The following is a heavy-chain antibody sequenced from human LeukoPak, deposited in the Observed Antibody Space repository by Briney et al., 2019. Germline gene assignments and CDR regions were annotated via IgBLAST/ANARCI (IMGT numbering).Heavy chain of an antibody. CDR1: GGSFSGYY. D-gene: IGHD3-22*01. CDR2: INHIGST. Sequence: SETLSLTCAAYGGSFSGYYWTWIRQPPGKGLEWIGEINHIGSTKYNPSLKSRLTLSVDTSKNQFSLNLNSVTAADTAVYYCARGGRRYYDSSGPQGLDYWGQGTLVTVSS. V-gene: IGHV4-34*01. CDR3: ARGGRRYYDSSGPQGLDY. J-gene: IGHJ4*02.